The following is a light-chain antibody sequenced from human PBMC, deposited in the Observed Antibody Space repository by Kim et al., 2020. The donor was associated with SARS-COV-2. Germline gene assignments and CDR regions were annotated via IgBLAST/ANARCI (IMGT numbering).Light chain of an antibody. CDR2: DNN. V-gene: IGLV1-51*01. J-gene: IGLJ3*02. CDR3: GTWDSSLSVWL. Sequence: GQKVTITCSGSSSNSGTNYVAWYQQRPGTVPKVSIYDNNKRPSGSPDRFSGSKSGTSGTLDITGSQTGDEADYYCGTWDSSLSVWLFGGGNQLTVL. CDR1: SSNSGTNY.